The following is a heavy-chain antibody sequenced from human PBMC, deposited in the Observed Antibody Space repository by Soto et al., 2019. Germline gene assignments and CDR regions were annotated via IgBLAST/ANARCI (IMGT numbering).Heavy chain of an antibody. Sequence: QVQLVESGGGVVQPGRSLRLSCAASGFSFSSYGMHWVRQAPGKGLEWVAVIWYDGSNKYYADSVKGRFTISRDNSKNTLYLQMNSLGAEDTAVYYWARDGGCRDGYTVGCNWFDPWGQGTLVTVSS. V-gene: IGHV3-33*01. CDR2: IWYDGSNK. CDR1: GFSFSSYG. D-gene: IGHD5-12*01. CDR3: ARDGGCRDGYTVGCNWFDP. J-gene: IGHJ5*02.